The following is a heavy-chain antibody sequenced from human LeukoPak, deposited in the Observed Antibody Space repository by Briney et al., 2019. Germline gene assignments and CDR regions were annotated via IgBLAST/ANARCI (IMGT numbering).Heavy chain of an antibody. CDR2: INPNSGGT. J-gene: IGHJ4*02. CDR1: GYTFTGYY. Sequence: ASVKVSCKASGYTFTGYYMHWVRQAPGQGLEWMGWINPNSGGTNYAQKFQGRVTMTRDTSISTAYMELSRLRSDDTAVYYCARGNGVAAATAIDYWGQGTQVTVSS. V-gene: IGHV1-2*02. D-gene: IGHD6-13*01. CDR3: ARGNGVAAATAIDY.